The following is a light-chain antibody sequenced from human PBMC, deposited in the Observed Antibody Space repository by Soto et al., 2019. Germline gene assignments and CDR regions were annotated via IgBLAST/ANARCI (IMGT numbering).Light chain of an antibody. CDR3: FSYTSSSTRV. J-gene: IGLJ2*01. V-gene: IGLV2-14*01. CDR1: SSDVGVYNY. CDR2: EVS. Sequence: QSVLTQPASVSGSPGRSITISCTGTSSDVGVYNYVSWYQQHPGKAPKLMIYEVSNRPSGVSNRFSGSKSGNTASLTISGLQAEDEADYYCFSYTSSSTRVFGGGTKVTVL.